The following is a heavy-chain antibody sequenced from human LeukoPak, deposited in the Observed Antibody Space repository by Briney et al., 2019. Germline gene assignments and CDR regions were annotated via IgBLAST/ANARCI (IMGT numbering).Heavy chain of an antibody. CDR2: IRKKGNSYTT. CDR1: GFTFSDHC. CDR3: ARVGSGYDLDY. J-gene: IGHJ4*02. V-gene: IGHV3-72*01. Sequence: GGSLRLSCAASGFTFSDHCMDWVRQAPGKGLEWVGRIRKKGNSYTTEYAASVKGRFTISRDDSKNSLYLQMNSLKTEDTAVYYCARVGSGYDLDYWGQGNLVTVSS. D-gene: IGHD5-12*01.